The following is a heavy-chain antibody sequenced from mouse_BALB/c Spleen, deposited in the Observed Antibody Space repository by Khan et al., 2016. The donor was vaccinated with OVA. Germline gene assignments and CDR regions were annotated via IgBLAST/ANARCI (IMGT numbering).Heavy chain of an antibody. CDR3: ARGGYGGFAY. CDR1: GYAFTSYI. J-gene: IGHJ3*01. Sequence: VQLKQSGPELVKPGASVKVSCKASGYAFTSYIMYWVKQSHGKSLEWIGYIDPYNGGTSYNQKFKGKATLTVDKSSTTAYMHLNSLTSEDSADYDCARGGYGGFAYWGQGTLVTVSA. V-gene: IGHV1S135*01. D-gene: IGHD2-2*01. CDR2: IDPYNGGT.